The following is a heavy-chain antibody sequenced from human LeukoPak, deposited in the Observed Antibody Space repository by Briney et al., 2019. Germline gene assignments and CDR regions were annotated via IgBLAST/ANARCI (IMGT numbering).Heavy chain of an antibody. CDR2: IIPILGIA. CDR1: GGTFSSYA. V-gene: IGHV1-69*04. CDR3: AREGVRKGDSAVCSGGSCYSGTKPHGMDV. J-gene: IGHJ6*02. Sequence: SAKVSCKASGGTFSSYAISWVRQAPGQGLEWMGRIIPILGIANYAQKFQGRVTMTRDTSTSTVYMELSSLRSEDTAVYYCAREGVRKGDSAVCSGGSCYSGTKPHGMDVWGQGTTVTVSS. D-gene: IGHD2-15*01.